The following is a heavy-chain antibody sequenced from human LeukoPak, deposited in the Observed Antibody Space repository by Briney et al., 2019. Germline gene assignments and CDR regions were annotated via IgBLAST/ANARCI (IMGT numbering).Heavy chain of an antibody. J-gene: IGHJ3*02. CDR1: GYTFTGYY. CDR2: INPNSGGT. CDR3: ARDGAFDI. Sequence: ASVKVSCKASGYTFTGYYMHWARQAPGQGLEWMGWINPNSGGTNYPQKFQGRVTLTRDTSISTAYMELSRLRSDDTAVYYCARDGAFDIWGQGTMVTVSS. V-gene: IGHV1-2*02.